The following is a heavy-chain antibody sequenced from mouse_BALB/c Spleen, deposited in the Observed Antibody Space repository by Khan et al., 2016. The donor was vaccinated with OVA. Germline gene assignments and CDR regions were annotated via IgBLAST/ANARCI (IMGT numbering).Heavy chain of an antibody. CDR1: GYTFTDYN. CDR3: ARERGDCFPY. CDR2: IYPGSNNT. V-gene: IGHV1-77*01. Sequence: VQLQQSGAELARPGASVKLSCKASGYTFTDYNINWVKQRTGQGLEWIGEIYPGSNNTYYNEKFKGKATLTADKSSSTAYMQLSSLTSEDSAVYFCARERGDCFPYWGQGTLVTVSA. J-gene: IGHJ3*01.